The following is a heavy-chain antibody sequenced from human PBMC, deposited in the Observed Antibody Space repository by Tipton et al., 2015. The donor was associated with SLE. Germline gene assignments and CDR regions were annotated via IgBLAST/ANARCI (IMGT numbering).Heavy chain of an antibody. CDR1: GGSISSSSYY. V-gene: IGHV4-39*07. J-gene: IGHJ3*02. CDR3: ARAPDIVVVPAAAGAHDAFDI. CDR2: IYYSGST. D-gene: IGHD2-2*01. Sequence: LRLSCTVSGGSISSSSYYWGWIRQPPGKGLEWIGSIYYSGSTYYNPSLKSRVTISVDTSKNQFSLKLSSVTAADTAVYYCARAPDIVVVPAAAGAHDAFDIWGQGTMVTVSS.